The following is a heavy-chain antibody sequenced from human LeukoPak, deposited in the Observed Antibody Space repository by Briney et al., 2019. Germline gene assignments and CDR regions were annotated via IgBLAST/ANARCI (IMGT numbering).Heavy chain of an antibody. J-gene: IGHJ4*02. CDR1: GFTFSSYG. D-gene: IGHD1-26*01. V-gene: IGHV3-30*02. CDR2: IWYDGGNK. Sequence: PGGSLRLSCAASGFTFSSYGMHWVRQAPGKGLEWVAVIWYDGGNKYYADSVKGRFTISRDNSKNTLYLQMNSLRAEDTAVYYCAKDRSGSYSQGLDYWGQGTLVTVSP. CDR3: AKDRSGSYSQGLDY.